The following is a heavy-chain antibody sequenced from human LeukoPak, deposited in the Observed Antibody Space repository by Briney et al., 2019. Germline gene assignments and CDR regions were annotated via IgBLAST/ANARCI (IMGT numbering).Heavy chain of an antibody. V-gene: IGHV3-33*06. CDR2: IWYDGTTK. CDR1: GFTFSSYA. J-gene: IGHJ4*02. CDR3: AKESMIIVGATEGADS. D-gene: IGHD1-26*01. Sequence: PGGSLRLSCAASGFTFSSYAMHWVRQAPGKGLDWVAVIWYDGTTKYYGDSVKGRFTISRDNSRSALYLEMHSLGVEDTATYYCAKESMIIVGATEGADSWGQGTLVTVSS.